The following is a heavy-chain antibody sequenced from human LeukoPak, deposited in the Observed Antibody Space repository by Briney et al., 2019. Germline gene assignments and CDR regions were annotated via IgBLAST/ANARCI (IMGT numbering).Heavy chain of an antibody. V-gene: IGHV3-15*01. D-gene: IGHD3-10*01. CDR2: IKSKTDGGTT. J-gene: IGHJ4*02. CDR3: TAILGVLRDFDS. CDR1: GFTFSNAW. Sequence: GGSLRLSCAASGFTFSNAWMSWVRQAPGKGLEWLGRIKSKTDGGTTDYAAPVKGRFTISRDDSKNTLFLQLNSLKTEDTAVYYCTAILGVLRDFDSWGQGTLVTVSS.